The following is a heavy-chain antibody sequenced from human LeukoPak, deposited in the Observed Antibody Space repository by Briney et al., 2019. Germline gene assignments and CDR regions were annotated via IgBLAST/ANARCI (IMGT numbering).Heavy chain of an antibody. CDR3: ARDGSSGAFDY. J-gene: IGHJ4*02. CDR1: GFTFNTYL. CDR2: ISINGGST. V-gene: IGHV3-64*01. Sequence: GGSLRLSCAASGFTFNTYLMHWVRQAPGKGLEYLSGISINGGSTYYASSVKGRFTISRDNSKNTLYLQMGSLRAEDMAVYYCARDGSSGAFDYWGQETRVTVSS. D-gene: IGHD6-13*01.